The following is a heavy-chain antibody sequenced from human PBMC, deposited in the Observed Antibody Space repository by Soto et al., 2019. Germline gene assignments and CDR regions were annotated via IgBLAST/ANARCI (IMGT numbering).Heavy chain of an antibody. CDR1: GFTFSSYG. CDR3: AKSPTGYMGY. Sequence: QVQLVESGGGVVQPGRSLRLSCAASGFTFSSYGMHWVRQAPGKGLEWVAVISYDGSNKYYADSVKGRFTISRDNSKNTLYLQMNSLRAEDTAVYYCAKSPTGYMGYWGQGPLVTVSS. CDR2: ISYDGSNK. D-gene: IGHD5-12*01. J-gene: IGHJ4*02. V-gene: IGHV3-30*18.